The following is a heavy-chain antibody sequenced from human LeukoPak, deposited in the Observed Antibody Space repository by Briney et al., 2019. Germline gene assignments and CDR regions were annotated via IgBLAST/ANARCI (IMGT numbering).Heavy chain of an antibody. J-gene: IGHJ4*02. CDR3: ARGRIAAAGN. Sequence: SETLSLTCAVYGGSFSGYYWSWIRQPPGKGLEWIGEINHSGSTNYNSSLKSRVTISVDTSKNQFSLKLSSVTAADTAVYYCARGRIAAAGNWGQGTLVTVSS. D-gene: IGHD6-13*01. CDR2: INHSGST. CDR1: GGSFSGYY. V-gene: IGHV4-34*01.